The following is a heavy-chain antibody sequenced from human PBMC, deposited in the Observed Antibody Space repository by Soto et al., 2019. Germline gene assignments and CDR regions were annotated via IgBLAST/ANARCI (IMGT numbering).Heavy chain of an antibody. D-gene: IGHD2-15*01. CDR1: GFTFSSYA. CDR3: AKANLMYCSGGSCYLY. J-gene: IGHJ4*02. Sequence: PGGSLRLSCAASGFTFSSYAMSWVRQAPGKGLEWVSAISGSGGSTYYADSVKGRFTISRDNSKNTLYLQMNSLRAEDTAVYYCAKANLMYCSGGSCYLYWGQGTLVTVSS. CDR2: ISGSGGST. V-gene: IGHV3-23*01.